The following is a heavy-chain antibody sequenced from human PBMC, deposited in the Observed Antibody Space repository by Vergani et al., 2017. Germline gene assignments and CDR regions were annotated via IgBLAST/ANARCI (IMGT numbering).Heavy chain of an antibody. V-gene: IGHV1-69*06. D-gene: IGHD3-3*01. J-gene: IGHJ6*02. CDR1: GGTFSSYA. CDR3: AKDHLITTFWSGYYTEELHYYGMDV. Sequence: QVQLVQSGAEVKKPGSSVKVSCKASGGTFSSYAISWVRQAPGQGLEWMGGIIPIFGTANYAQKFQGRVTITADKSTSTAYMELSSLRSEDTAVYYCAKDHLITTFWSGYYTEELHYYGMDVWGQGATVTVSS. CDR2: IIPIFGTA.